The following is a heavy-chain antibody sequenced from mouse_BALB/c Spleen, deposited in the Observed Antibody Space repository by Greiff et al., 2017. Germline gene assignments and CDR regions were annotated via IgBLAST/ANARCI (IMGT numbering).Heavy chain of an antibody. V-gene: IGHV1-4*01. D-gene: IGHD2-4*01. CDR2: INPSSGYT. CDR3: ARNPSTMSTTGAMDY. Sequence: VMLVESGAELARPGASVKMSCKASGYTFTSYTMHWVKQRPGQGLEWIGYINPSSGYTNYNQKFKDKATLTADKSSSTAYMQLSSLTSEDSAVYYCARNPSTMSTTGAMDYWGQGTSVTVSS. CDR1: GYTFTSYT. J-gene: IGHJ4*01.